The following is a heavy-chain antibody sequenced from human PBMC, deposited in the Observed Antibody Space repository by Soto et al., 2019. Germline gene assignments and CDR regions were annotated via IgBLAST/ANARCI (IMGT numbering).Heavy chain of an antibody. CDR1: GYTFTSYD. J-gene: IGHJ5*02. CDR2: MNPNSGNT. CDR3: ARDANGYSSGWYGFDP. D-gene: IGHD6-19*01. Sequence: QVQLVQSGAEVKKPGASVKVSCKASGYTFTSYDITWVRQATGQGLEWMGWMNPNSGNTGYAQKFQGRVTMTRNTSISTSDMELSSLRSEDTAVYYCARDANGYSSGWYGFDPWGQGTLVIVSS. V-gene: IGHV1-8*02.